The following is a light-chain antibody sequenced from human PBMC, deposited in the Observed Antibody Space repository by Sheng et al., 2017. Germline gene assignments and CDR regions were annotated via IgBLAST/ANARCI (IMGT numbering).Light chain of an antibody. CDR2: QDS. CDR1: KLGDKY. Sequence: SYDLTQPPSVSVSPGQTASITCSGDKLGDKYACWYQQKPGQSPVLLIYQDSKRPSGIPERFSGSNSGNTATLTISGTQAIDEADYYCQAWDSSTVVFGGGTKLTVL. CDR3: QAWDSSTVV. J-gene: IGLJ2*01. V-gene: IGLV3-1*01.